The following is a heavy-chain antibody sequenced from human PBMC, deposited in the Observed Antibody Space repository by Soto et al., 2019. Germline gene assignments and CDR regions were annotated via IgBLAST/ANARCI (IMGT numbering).Heavy chain of an antibody. Sequence: QVQLVQSGAEVKKPGASVKVSCKASGYTFTSYYMHWVRQAPGQGLEWMGIINPSGGSTSYAQKFQGRVTMTRDTSTSTVYMELSSLRSEDTAVYYCARDGSFSMAARLDYYYGMDVWGQGTTVTVSS. D-gene: IGHD6-6*01. CDR1: GYTFTSYY. CDR2: INPSGGST. V-gene: IGHV1-46*01. CDR3: ARDGSFSMAARLDYYYGMDV. J-gene: IGHJ6*02.